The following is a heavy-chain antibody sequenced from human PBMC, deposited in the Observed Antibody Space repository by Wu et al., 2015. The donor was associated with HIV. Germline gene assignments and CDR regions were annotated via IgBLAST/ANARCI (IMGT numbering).Heavy chain of an antibody. D-gene: IGHD2-15*01. CDR2: INFNSGGA. J-gene: IGHJ3*02. V-gene: IGHV1-2*02. CDR1: GYTFTGYY. Sequence: QVHLVQSGAEVKKPGASVKVSCKASGYTFTGYYIHWVRQAPGQGLEWMAWINFNSGGANSAQMFQGRVTMTRDTSISTAYIELSGLTSDDTAVYYCTRDELFRVDDAFDMWGQGDTGHRLF. CDR3: TRDELFRVDDAFDM.